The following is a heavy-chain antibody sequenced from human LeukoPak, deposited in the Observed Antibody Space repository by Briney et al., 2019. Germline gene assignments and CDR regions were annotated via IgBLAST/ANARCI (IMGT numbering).Heavy chain of an antibody. J-gene: IGHJ4*02. Sequence: GGSLRLSCAASGFTFSSYGMHWVRQAPGKGLEWVAFIQYDGNKRYYADSVKGRFTISRDNSKNTLYLQMNSLRPEDTALYYCANTMYSSAWSPFDYWGRGTLVTVSS. V-gene: IGHV3-30*02. CDR3: ANTMYSSAWSPFDY. CDR1: GFTFSSYG. D-gene: IGHD6-19*01. CDR2: IQYDGNKR.